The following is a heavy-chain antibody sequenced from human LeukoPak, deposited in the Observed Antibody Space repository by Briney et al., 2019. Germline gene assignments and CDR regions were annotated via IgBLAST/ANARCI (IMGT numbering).Heavy chain of an antibody. CDR2: ISGSGGST. CDR3: AKRCGNYDPYFDY. J-gene: IGHJ4*02. D-gene: IGHD1-7*01. Sequence: PGGSLRLSCAASGFTFSSYSMNWVRQAPGKRLEWVSAISGSGGSTYYADSVKGRFTISRDNSKNTLYLQMNSLRAEDTAVYYCAKRCGNYDPYFDYWGQGTLVTVSS. V-gene: IGHV3-23*01. CDR1: GFTFSSYS.